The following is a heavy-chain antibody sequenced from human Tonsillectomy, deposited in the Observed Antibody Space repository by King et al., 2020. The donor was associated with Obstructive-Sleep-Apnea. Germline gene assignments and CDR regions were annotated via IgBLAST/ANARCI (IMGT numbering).Heavy chain of an antibody. CDR3: AKTSVYGWGWVDY. CDR2: ISWDGGST. J-gene: IGHJ4*02. V-gene: IGHV3-43D*03. CDR1: GFTFDDYA. Sequence: VQLVESGGVVVQPGGSLRLSCAASGFTFDDYAMHWVRQAPGKGLEWVSLISWDGGSTYYADSVKGRFTISRDNSKNSLYLQMNSLRGEDTALYYCAKTSVYGWGWVDYWGQGTLVTVSS. D-gene: IGHD3-3*01.